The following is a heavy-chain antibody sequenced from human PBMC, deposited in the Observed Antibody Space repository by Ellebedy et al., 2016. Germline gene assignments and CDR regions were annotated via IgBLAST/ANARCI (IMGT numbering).Heavy chain of an antibody. D-gene: IGHD3-10*01. CDR1: GGSISSGGYS. Sequence: SETLSLXXAVSGGSISSGGYSWSWIRQPPGKGLEWIGYIYHSGSTYYNPSLKSRVTISVDTSKNQFSLKLSSVTAADTAVYYCARDLSNGSGSYNPSSDYWGQGTLVTVSS. CDR2: IYHSGST. CDR3: ARDLSNGSGSYNPSSDY. J-gene: IGHJ4*02. V-gene: IGHV4-30-2*01.